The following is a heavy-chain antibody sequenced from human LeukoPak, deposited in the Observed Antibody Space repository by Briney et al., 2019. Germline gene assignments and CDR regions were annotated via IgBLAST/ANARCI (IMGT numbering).Heavy chain of an antibody. CDR2: IYYSGST. CDR1: GGSFSGYY. Sequence: SETLSLTCAVYGGSFSGYYWSWIRQPPGKGLEWIGSIYYSGSTYYNPSLKSRVTISVDTSKNQFSLKLSSVTAADTAVYYCARPPIVGATTIWGQGTLVTVSS. D-gene: IGHD1-26*01. CDR3: ARPPIVGATTI. V-gene: IGHV4-34*01. J-gene: IGHJ4*02.